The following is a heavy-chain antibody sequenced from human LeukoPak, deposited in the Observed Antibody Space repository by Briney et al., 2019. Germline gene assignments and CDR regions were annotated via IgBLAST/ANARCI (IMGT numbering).Heavy chain of an antibody. CDR2: ISSSSSYI. Sequence: GGSLRLSCAASGFTFSSYSMNWVRQAPGKGLEWVSSISSSSSYIYYADSVKGRFTISRDNAKNSLYLQMNSLRAEDTTVYYCARVRGSYYSPYYYYGMDVWGQGTTVTVSS. D-gene: IGHD3-10*01. CDR1: GFTFSSYS. V-gene: IGHV3-21*01. CDR3: ARVRGSYYSPYYYYGMDV. J-gene: IGHJ6*02.